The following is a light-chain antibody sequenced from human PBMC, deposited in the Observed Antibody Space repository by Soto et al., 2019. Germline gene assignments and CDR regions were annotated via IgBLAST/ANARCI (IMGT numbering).Light chain of an antibody. V-gene: IGLV1-44*01. CDR1: SSNIGSNT. J-gene: IGLJ1*01. Sequence: QSVLTQPPSASGTPGQIVAISCSGSSSNIGSNTVTWYQQLPGTAPKLLIYSTSQRSSGVPGRFSGSKSGASASLSISGLQYEDEADYYCAAWDDRLDVYVFGNGNKLTV. CDR3: AAWDDRLDVYV. CDR2: STS.